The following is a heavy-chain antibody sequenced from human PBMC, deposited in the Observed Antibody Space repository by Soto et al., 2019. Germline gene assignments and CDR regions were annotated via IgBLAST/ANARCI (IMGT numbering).Heavy chain of an antibody. V-gene: IGHV4-4*02. CDR1: SGSISSSNW. D-gene: IGHD3-9*01. J-gene: IGHJ4*02. CDR2: IYHSGST. Sequence: SETLYLTCAVSSGSISSSNWWSWVRQPPGKGLEWIGEIYHSGSTNYNPSLKSRVTISVDKSKNQFSLKLSSVTAADTAVYYCARLYYDILTGYYNPGYFDYWGQGTLVTVSS. CDR3: ARLYYDILTGYYNPGYFDY.